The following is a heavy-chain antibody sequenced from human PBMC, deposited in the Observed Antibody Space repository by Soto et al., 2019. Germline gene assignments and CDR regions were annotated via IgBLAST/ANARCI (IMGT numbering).Heavy chain of an antibody. CDR3: ARSCRGGTHSPARCYYSGWDV. D-gene: IGHD2-15*01. Sequence: DVQLLESGGHSVQPGGSLRLSCSASGFTLSSYAMSWDRQAPGKGLEWVSSSSAGGDMTYNSNSVTGRFTISIDHSKNALFLQIHSLRIEDPALYYCARSCRGGTHSPARCYYSGWDVWG. V-gene: IGHV3-23*01. J-gene: IGHJ6*02. CDR2: SSAGGDMT. CDR1: GFTLSSYA.